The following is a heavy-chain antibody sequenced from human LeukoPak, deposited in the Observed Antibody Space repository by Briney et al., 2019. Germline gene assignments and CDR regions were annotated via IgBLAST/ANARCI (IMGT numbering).Heavy chain of an antibody. CDR1: GYTFTGYY. V-gene: IGHV1-2*02. CDR2: INPNSGGT. Sequence: WASVKVSCKASGYTFTGYYMHWVRQAPGQGLEWMGWINPNSGGTNYAQKFQGRVTMTRDTSISTAYMELSRLRSDDTAVYYCARVEYSSSLFDYWGQGTLVTVSS. D-gene: IGHD6-6*01. CDR3: ARVEYSSSLFDY. J-gene: IGHJ4*02.